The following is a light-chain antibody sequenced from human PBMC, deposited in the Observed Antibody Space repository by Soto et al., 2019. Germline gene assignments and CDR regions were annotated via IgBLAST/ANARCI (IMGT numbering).Light chain of an antibody. Sequence: LTPGAVTLSLSPWDLSPFSGRASQRVSRNVAWYQQQPGQAPRLLIYGASSRATGIPDRFSGSGSGTDFTLTISRLETEDFAVYYCHQYGSSAWTFGQGTKVDIK. CDR1: QRVSRN. V-gene: IGKV3-20*01. J-gene: IGKJ1*01. CDR2: GAS. CDR3: HQYGSSAWT.